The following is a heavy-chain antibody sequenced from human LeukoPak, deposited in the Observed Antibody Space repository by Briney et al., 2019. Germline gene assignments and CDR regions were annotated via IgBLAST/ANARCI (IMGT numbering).Heavy chain of an antibody. CDR2: INSRSTYI. J-gene: IGHJ5*01. CDR1: GFTFSNYN. CDR3: ARDETNGFDS. D-gene: IGHD1-14*01. V-gene: IGHV3-21*01. Sequence: PGGSLRLSCGASGFTFSNYNMNWVRQAPGEGLEWVSSINSRSTYIFYADSVMGRFTISRDNAKNSLFLQMNSLRAEDTAVYYCARDETNGFDSWGQGALVTVSS.